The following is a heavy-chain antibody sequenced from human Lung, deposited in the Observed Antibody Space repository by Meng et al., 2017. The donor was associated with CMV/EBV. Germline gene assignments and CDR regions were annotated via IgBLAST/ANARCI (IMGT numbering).Heavy chain of an antibody. J-gene: IGHJ4*02. CDR1: GYSFTSYF. Sequence: SGYSFTSYFMHWVRQAPGQGLEWMGKINPSSGSTTYAQKFQGRVTMTKDTPTSTVYMELSSLRSEDTALYYCARDLEWLLSPFFDYWGQGTLVTVSS. CDR3: ARDLEWLLSPFFDY. CDR2: INPSSGST. V-gene: IGHV1-46*01. D-gene: IGHD3-3*01.